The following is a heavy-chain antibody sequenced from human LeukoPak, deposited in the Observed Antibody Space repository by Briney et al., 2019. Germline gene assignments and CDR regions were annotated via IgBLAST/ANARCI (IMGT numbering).Heavy chain of an antibody. J-gene: IGHJ4*02. CDR2: ISYDGSNK. CDR3: ANSIHGDSNFDY. CDR1: GFTFSSYA. Sequence: PGGSLRLSCAASGFTFSSYAMHWVRQAPGKGLEWVAVISYDGSNKYYADSVKGRFAISRDNSKNTLYLQMNSLRAEDTAVYYCANSIHGDSNFDYWGQGTLVTVSS. V-gene: IGHV3-30*09. D-gene: IGHD4-17*01.